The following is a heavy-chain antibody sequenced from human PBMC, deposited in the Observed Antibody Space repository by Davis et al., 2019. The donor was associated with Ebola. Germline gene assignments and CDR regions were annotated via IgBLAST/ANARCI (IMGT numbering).Heavy chain of an antibody. D-gene: IGHD3-10*01. J-gene: IGHJ2*01. Sequence: GESLKISCAASGFTFSSYGMHWVRQAPGKGLEWVAFIRYDGSNKYYADSVKGRFTISRDNSKNTLYLQMNSLRAEDTAVYYCAKDLHVWLGWYFDLWGRGTLVTVSS. CDR3: AKDLHVWLGWYFDL. CDR2: IRYDGSNK. CDR1: GFTFSSYG. V-gene: IGHV3-30*02.